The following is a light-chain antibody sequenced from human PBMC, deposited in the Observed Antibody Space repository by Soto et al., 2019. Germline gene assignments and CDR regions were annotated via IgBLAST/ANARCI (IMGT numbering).Light chain of an antibody. CDR3: QTWGTAFRV. V-gene: IGLV4-69*01. CDR2: LNSDGSH. J-gene: IGLJ3*02. CDR1: SGHSTYP. Sequence: QPVLTQSPSASASLGASVKLTCTLSSGHSTYPIAWHQQQPEKGPRFLMKLNSDGSHNKGDGIPDRFSVSSSGAERYLTISSLQSEDEADYYCQTWGTAFRVFGGGTKLTVL.